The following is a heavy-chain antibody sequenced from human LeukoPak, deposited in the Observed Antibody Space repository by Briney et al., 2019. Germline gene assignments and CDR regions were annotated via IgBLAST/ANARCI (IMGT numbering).Heavy chain of an antibody. CDR1: GFTFSSFD. V-gene: IGHV3-13*01. CDR3: ARVPPRRKYYYMYV. D-gene: IGHD5-24*01. Sequence: GGSLRLSCAASGFTFSSFDMHWVRQPTGQGLEWVSTIGTASGTYYPRSVEGRFTLSRDNAKNSLYPQMNSLTAGDTAVYYCARVPPRRKYYYMYVWSKATSVTVPS. J-gene: IGHJ6*03. CDR2: IGTASGT.